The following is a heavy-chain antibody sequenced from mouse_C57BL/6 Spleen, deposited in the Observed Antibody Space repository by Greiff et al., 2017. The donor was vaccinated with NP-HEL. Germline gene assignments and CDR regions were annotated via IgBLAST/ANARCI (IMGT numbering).Heavy chain of an antibody. V-gene: IGHV1-7*01. CDR2: INPSSGYT. Sequence: VQLQQSGADLAKPGASVKLSCTASGYTFTSYWMHWVKQTPGQGLEWIGYINPSSGYTKYNQKFKDKATLTANKSSSTAYMQLSSLTDEDSAVYYCAIYDYDNWGQGTTLTVSS. CDR1: GYTFTSYW. J-gene: IGHJ2*01. D-gene: IGHD2-4*01. CDR3: AIYDYDN.